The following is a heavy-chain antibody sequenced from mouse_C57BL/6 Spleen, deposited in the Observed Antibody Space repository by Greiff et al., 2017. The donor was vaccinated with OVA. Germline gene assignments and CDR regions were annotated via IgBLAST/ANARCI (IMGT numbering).Heavy chain of an antibody. CDR3: ARDGYDYDVRKVAY. CDR2: ISDGGSYT. Sequence: EVKLMESGGGLVKPGGSLKLSCAASGFTFSSYAMSWVRQTPEKRLEWVATISDGGSYTYYPDNVKGRFTISRDNAKNNLYLQKSHLKAEDTAMXYCARDGYDYDVRKVAYWGQGTLVTVSA. D-gene: IGHD2-4*01. V-gene: IGHV5-4*01. CDR1: GFTFSSYA. J-gene: IGHJ3*01.